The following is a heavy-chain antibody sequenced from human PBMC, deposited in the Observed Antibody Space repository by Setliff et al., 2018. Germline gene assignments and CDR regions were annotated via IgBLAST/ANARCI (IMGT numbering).Heavy chain of an antibody. CDR1: GGSISSYY. CDR3: ARGYYNFLSGYYTPYYFDY. CDR2: IQTSGTT. J-gene: IGHJ4*02. Sequence: PSETLSLTCTVSGGSISSYYWIWIRQPAGKGLEWIGHIQTSGTTNYNPSLKSRVTISVDTSKNQFSLKLSSVTAADTAVYFCARGYYNFLSGYYTPYYFDYWGQGTLVTVSS. D-gene: IGHD3-3*01. V-gene: IGHV4-4*07.